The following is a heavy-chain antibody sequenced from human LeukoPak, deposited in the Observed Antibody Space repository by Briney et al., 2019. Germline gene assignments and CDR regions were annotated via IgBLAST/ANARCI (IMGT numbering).Heavy chain of an antibody. J-gene: IGHJ4*03. D-gene: IGHD2-21*02. V-gene: IGHV4-34*01. Sequence: PSETLSLTCAVYGGSFSRYYWSWIRQSPGKGLEWIAEIDHRGDTSYNPSVKSRVTISVDTSKNQFSLKVRSLSAADTAVYYCARGATISETGYFDFGGQGTPVTVSS. CDR2: IDHRGDT. CDR1: GGSFSRYY. CDR3: ARGATISETGYFDF.